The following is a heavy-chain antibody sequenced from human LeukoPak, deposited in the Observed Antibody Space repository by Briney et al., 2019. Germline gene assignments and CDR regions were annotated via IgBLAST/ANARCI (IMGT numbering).Heavy chain of an antibody. CDR2: IYNSRST. Sequence: SETLSLTCTVSGGSISSYYWSWIRQPAGKGLEWIGRIYNSRSTNYNPSLKSRVTMSVDTSKNQFSLKLNSETAADTAVYYCARQPTGSYQWTFDYWGQGTLVTVSS. J-gene: IGHJ4*02. CDR1: GGSISSYY. CDR3: ARQPTGSYQWTFDY. D-gene: IGHD1-26*01. V-gene: IGHV4-4*07.